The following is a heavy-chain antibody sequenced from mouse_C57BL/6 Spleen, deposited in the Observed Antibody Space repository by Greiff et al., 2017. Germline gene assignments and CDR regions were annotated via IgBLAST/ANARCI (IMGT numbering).Heavy chain of an antibody. V-gene: IGHV1-39*01. J-gene: IGHJ3*01. CDR1: GYSFTDYN. D-gene: IGHD1-3*01. CDR3: AITGAWFAY. Sequence: LVESGPELVKPGASVKISCKASGYSFTDYNMNWVKQRNGKSLEWIGVINPNYGTTSGNQKFKGKATLTVDQSSSTAYMQINSLTAEDAAVYYCAITGAWFAYWGQGTLVTVSA. CDR2: INPNYGTT.